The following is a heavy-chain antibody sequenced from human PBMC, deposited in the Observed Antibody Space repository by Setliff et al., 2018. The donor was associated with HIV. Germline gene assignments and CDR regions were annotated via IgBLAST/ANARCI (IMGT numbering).Heavy chain of an antibody. CDR2: ISGSGGST. D-gene: IGHD3-22*01. CDR1: GFTFSSYA. Sequence: LRLSCAASGFTFSSYAMSWVRQAPGKGLEWVSAISGSGGSTYYADSVKGRFTISRDNSKNTLYLQMNSLRAEDTAVYYCAKTHDSSGYYFDYWGQGTLVTVSS. V-gene: IGHV3-23*01. J-gene: IGHJ4*02. CDR3: AKTHDSSGYYFDY.